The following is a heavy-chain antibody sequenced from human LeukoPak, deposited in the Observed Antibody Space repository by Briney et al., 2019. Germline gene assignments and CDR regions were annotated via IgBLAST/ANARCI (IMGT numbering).Heavy chain of an antibody. CDR3: ARHLGRGFDY. J-gene: IGHJ4*02. CDR1: DGSINSYY. Sequence: KPSENLSLTCTVSDGSINSYYWSWIRQPPGKGLEWIGYIYYSGSTNCNPSLRSRLTISVDTSKNQFSLKLSFVTAADTAVYYCARHLGRGFDYWGQGILVTVSS. V-gene: IGHV4-59*08. CDR2: IYYSGST.